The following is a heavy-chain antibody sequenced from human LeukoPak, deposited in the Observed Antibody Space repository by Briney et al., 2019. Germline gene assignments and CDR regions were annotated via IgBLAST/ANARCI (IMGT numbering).Heavy chain of an antibody. V-gene: IGHV3-43D*03. CDR2: ISWDGGST. CDR1: GFTFDDYA. J-gene: IGHJ4*02. Sequence: GGSLRLSCAASGFTFDDYAMHWVRQATGKGLEWVSLISWDGGSTYYADSVKGRFTISRDNSKNSLYLQMNSLRAEDTALYYCAKDMRVGIAAAGMGPSFDYWGQGTLVTVSS. D-gene: IGHD6-13*01. CDR3: AKDMRVGIAAAGMGPSFDY.